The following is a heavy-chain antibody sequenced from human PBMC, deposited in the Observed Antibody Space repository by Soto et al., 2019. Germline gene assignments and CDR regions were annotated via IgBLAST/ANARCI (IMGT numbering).Heavy chain of an antibody. Sequence: EVQLLESGGALVQPGGSLRLSCAASGFTFSSHAMRWVRQAPGKGLEWVASFSATGARKYYADSVKGRFTISRDNSKNTVTLQMNILRAEDTALYSCAKNSGSYAYFEDCGQGTLVTVSS. CDR1: GFTFSSHA. D-gene: IGHD3-16*01. J-gene: IGHJ4*02. CDR3: AKNSGSYAYFED. V-gene: IGHV3-23*01. CDR2: FSATGARK.